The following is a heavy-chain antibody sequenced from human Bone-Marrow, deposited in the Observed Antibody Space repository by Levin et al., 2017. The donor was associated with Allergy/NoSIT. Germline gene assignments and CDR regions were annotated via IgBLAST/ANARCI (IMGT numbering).Heavy chain of an antibody. D-gene: IGHD3-22*01. CDR1: GYTFTSYG. J-gene: IGHJ4*02. V-gene: IGHV1-18*01. CDR3: ARGYPNVGTYYYDSRGYYYFDY. CDR2: ISAYNGNT. Sequence: ASVKVSCKASGYTFTSYGISWVRQAPGQGLEWMGWISAYNGNTNYAQKLQGRVTMTTDTSTSTAYMELRSLRSDDTAVYYCARGYPNVGTYYYDSRGYYYFDYWGQGTLVTVSS.